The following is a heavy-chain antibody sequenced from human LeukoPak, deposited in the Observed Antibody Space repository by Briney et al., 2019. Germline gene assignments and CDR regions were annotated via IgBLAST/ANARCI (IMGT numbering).Heavy chain of an antibody. V-gene: IGHV1-8*01. CDR1: GYTFTSYD. CDR3: ARDFSYSGSNAGY. D-gene: IGHD1-26*01. Sequence: ASVKVSCKASGYTFTSYDINWVRQAPGQGLEWMGWMNPNSGNTVYAQKFQGRVTMTRNTSISTAYMELRSLRSDDTAVYYCARDFSYSGSNAGYWGQGTLVTVSS. J-gene: IGHJ4*02. CDR2: MNPNSGNT.